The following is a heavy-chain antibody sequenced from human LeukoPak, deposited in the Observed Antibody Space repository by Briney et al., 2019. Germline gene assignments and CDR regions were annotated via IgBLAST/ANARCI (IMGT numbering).Heavy chain of an antibody. V-gene: IGHV3-48*04. D-gene: IGHD3-22*01. Sequence: PGGSLRLSCAAPGFTFSDYSMNWVRQAPGRGLEWVSYISVDSGTIYYADSVKGRFTISRDNAKNSLYLQMNSLRAEDTAVYYCARGPPLFLPWGQGTMVTVSS. J-gene: IGHJ3*01. CDR3: ARGPPLFLP. CDR1: GFTFSDYS. CDR2: ISVDSGTI.